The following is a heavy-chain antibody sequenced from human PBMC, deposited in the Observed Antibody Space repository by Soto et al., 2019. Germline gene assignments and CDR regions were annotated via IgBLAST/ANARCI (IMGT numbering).Heavy chain of an antibody. Sequence: QVQLVQSGAEEKKPGASVKVSCKASGYTFTSYAMHWVRQAPGQRLEWMGWINAGNGNTKYSQKFQGRVTITRDTSASTAYMELSRLRSEDTAVYYCARVTGYYYVDYWGQGTLVTVSS. CDR3: ARVTGYYYVDY. D-gene: IGHD3-9*01. CDR1: GYTFTSYA. CDR2: INAGNGNT. V-gene: IGHV1-3*05. J-gene: IGHJ4*02.